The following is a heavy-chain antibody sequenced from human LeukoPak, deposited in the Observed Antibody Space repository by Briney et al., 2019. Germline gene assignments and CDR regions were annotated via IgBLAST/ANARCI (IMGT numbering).Heavy chain of an antibody. Sequence: SETLSLTCTVSGGSISSYYWSWIRQPPGKGLEWIGYIYYSGSTNYNPSLKSRVTIPVDTSKNQFSLKLSSVTAADTAVYYCAREYLPLVVSDWYLDLWGRGTLVTVSS. V-gene: IGHV4-59*01. D-gene: IGHD2-15*01. CDR3: AREYLPLVVSDWYLDL. CDR1: GGSISSYY. CDR2: IYYSGST. J-gene: IGHJ2*01.